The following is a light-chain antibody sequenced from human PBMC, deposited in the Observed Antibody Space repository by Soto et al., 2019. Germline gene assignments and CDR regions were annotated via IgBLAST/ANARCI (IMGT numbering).Light chain of an antibody. J-gene: IGLJ2*01. V-gene: IGLV4-69*01. Sequence: QLVLTQSPSASASLGASVKITCTLSSGHSSYAIAWHQQQPEKGPRYLMKLNSDGSHSKGDGIPDRFSGSSSGAERYLTISSLQSEDEADYYCQTWGTGNVVFGGGTKLTVL. CDR2: LNSDGSH. CDR3: QTWGTGNVV. CDR1: SGHSSYA.